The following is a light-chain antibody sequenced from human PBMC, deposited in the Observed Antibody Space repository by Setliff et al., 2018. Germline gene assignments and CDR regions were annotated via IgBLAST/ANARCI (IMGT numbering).Light chain of an antibody. V-gene: IGLV2-23*02. CDR2: EVS. J-gene: IGLJ3*02. CDR3: CSYGGSSNFV. CDR1: STDVGSYIY. Sequence: QSVLTQPASVSGSPRQSITISCTGTSTDVGSYIYASWYRQYPGQAPTLLIYEVSKRPLGVSNRFFGSKSGNTASLTISGLQAEDEADYYCCSYGGSSNFVFGGGTKVTVL.